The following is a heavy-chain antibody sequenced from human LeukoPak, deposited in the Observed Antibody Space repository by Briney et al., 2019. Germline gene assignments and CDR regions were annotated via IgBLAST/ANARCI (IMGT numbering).Heavy chain of an antibody. CDR1: GFIFSRYG. CDR2: IRSKAYGGTT. Sequence: GRSLRLSCAASGFIFSRYGIHWVRQAPGKGLEWVGFIRSKAYGGTTEYAASVKGRFTISRDESKSIAYLQMNSLKTEDTAVYYCTRQYQLDYWGQGTLVTVSS. J-gene: IGHJ4*02. V-gene: IGHV3-49*04. CDR3: TRQYQLDY. D-gene: IGHD2-2*01.